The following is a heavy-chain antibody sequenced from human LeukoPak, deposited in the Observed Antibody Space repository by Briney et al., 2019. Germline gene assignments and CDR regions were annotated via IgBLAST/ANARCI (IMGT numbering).Heavy chain of an antibody. CDR1: GYRFTDYW. CDR3: ARDSSSGWYYFDY. V-gene: IGHV5-51*01. D-gene: IGHD6-19*01. J-gene: IGHJ4*02. Sequence: GESLKISCKGSGYRFTDYWIGWVRQMPGKGLEWMGIIYPGDSDARYSPSFQGHVTISVDKSITTAYLQWNSLKASDTAMYYCARDSSSGWYYFDYWGQGTLVTVSS. CDR2: IYPGDSDA.